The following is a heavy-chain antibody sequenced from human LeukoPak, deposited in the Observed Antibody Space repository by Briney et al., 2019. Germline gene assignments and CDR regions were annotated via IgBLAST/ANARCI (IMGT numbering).Heavy chain of an antibody. J-gene: IGHJ4*02. Sequence: GGSLRLSCAASGFTLSSYAMSWVRQAPGKGLEWVSSTSDSGNTYHADSVKGRFTISRDSSKNTLFLQMNRLRPEDAAVYYCAKAPVTTCRGAYCYPFDYWGQGTLVTVSS. D-gene: IGHD2-21*01. CDR3: AKAPVTTCRGAYCYPFDY. V-gene: IGHV3-23*01. CDR2: TSDSGNT. CDR1: GFTLSSYA.